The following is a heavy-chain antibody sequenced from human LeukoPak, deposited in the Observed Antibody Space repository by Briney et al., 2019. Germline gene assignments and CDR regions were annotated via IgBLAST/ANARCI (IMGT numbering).Heavy chain of an antibody. J-gene: IGHJ3*02. CDR3: ARFGGPHAFDI. V-gene: IGHV4-34*01. Sequence: SETLSLTCAVYGGSFSGYYWSWIRQPPGKGLEWIGEINHSGSTNYNPSLKSRVTISVDTSKNQFSLTLSSATAADTAVYYCARFGGPHAFDIWGQGTMVTVSS. CDR1: GGSFSGYY. CDR2: INHSGST. D-gene: IGHD3-3*01.